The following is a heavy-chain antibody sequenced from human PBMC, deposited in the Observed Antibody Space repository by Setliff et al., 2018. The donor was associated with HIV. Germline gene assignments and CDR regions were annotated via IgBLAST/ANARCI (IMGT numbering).Heavy chain of an antibody. CDR2: HYHDGTS. V-gene: IGHV4-38-2*01. D-gene: IGHD3-10*01. J-gene: IGHJ5*02. CDR3: ARRAGNWGLNWFDP. CDR1: GSSITTTYF. Sequence: SETLSLTCDFSGSSITTTYFWAWIRLPPGKGLEWVGSHYHDGTSFYNPSLKSRVTVSLDTSKNQLSLKLQSVTAADTAVYYCARRAGNWGLNWFDPWGQGTQVTVSS.